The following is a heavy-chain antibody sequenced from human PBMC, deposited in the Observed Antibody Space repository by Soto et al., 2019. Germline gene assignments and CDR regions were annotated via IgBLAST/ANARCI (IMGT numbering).Heavy chain of an antibody. J-gene: IGHJ4*02. Sequence: PSETLSLTCTVSGGSISSYYWSWIRQPPGKGLEWIGSVYYSGSTYYNPSLKSRVTISVDTSKNQFSLKLSSVTAADTAVYYCASNSYRYTFYDYWGQGTLVTAPQ. V-gene: IGHV4-59*08. CDR1: GGSISSYY. D-gene: IGHD5-18*01. CDR3: ASNSYRYTFYDY. CDR2: VYYSGST.